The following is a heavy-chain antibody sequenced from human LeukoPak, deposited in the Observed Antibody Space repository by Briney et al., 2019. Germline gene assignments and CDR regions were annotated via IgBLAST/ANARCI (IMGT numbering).Heavy chain of an antibody. J-gene: IGHJ4*02. Sequence: SGTLSLTCTVSGGSISSSSYYWGWIRQPPGKGLEWIGSIYYGGSTYYNPSLKSRVTISVDTSKNQFSLKLSSVTAADTAVYYCAVAGEFDYWGQGTLVTVSS. CDR3: AVAGEFDY. CDR2: IYYGGST. CDR1: GGSISSSSYY. V-gene: IGHV4-39*01. D-gene: IGHD6-19*01.